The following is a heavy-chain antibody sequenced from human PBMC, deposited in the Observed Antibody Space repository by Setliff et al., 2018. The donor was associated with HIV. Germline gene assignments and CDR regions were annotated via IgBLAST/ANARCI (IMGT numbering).Heavy chain of an antibody. D-gene: IGHD3-3*01. V-gene: IGHV1-2*02. CDR2: INPNSGGT. J-gene: IGHJ4*02. Sequence: ASVKVSCKASGGTFSSYAISWVRQAPGQGLEWMGWINPNSGGTNYAQKFQGRVTMIRDTSISTAYMELSRLRSDDTAVYFCARGFSDTIFGVIITSYYLDYWGQGTLVTVSS. CDR1: GGTFSSYA. CDR3: ARGFSDTIFGVIITSYYLDY.